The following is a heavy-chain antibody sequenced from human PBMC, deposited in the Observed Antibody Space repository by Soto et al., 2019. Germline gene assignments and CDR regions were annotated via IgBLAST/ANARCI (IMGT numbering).Heavy chain of an antibody. V-gene: IGHV3-15*01. D-gene: IGHD3-3*01. J-gene: IGHJ3*02. CDR3: TAGRELRFLKWLDAFDI. CDR1: GFTFSNAW. CDR2: IKSKTDGGTT. Sequence: GGSLRLSCAASGFTFSNAWMSWVRQAPGKGLEWVGRIKSKTDGGTTYYAAPVKGRFTISRDDSKNTLYLQMNSLKTEDTAVYYCTAGRELRFLKWLDAFDIWGQGTMVTVSS.